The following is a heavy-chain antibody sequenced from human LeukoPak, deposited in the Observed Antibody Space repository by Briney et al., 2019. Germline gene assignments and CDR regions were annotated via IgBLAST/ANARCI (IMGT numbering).Heavy chain of an antibody. D-gene: IGHD3-10*01. V-gene: IGHV1-46*01. CDR3: ATGDYSGTKPDPIDM. J-gene: IGHJ3*02. CDR1: GYTFTSYY. CDR2: INPNSGST. Sequence: GASVKVSCKASGYTFTSYYMHWVRQAPGQGLEWMGIINPNSGSTSYAQKFQGRVTMTRDMSTSTDYMELSSLRSEETAVYYCATGDYSGTKPDPIDMWGQGTMVTVSS.